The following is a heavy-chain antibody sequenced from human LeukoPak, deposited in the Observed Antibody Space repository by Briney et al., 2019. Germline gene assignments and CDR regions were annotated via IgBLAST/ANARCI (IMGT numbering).Heavy chain of an antibody. CDR2: IIPIFGTA. J-gene: IGHJ6*03. CDR3: ARVSAYCGGDCWYYMDV. V-gene: IGHV1-69*05. D-gene: IGHD2-21*02. Sequence: ASVKVSCKASGGTFSSYAISWVRQAPGQGLEWMGGIIPIFGTANYAQKFQGRVTITTDESTSTAYMELSSLRSEDTAVYYCARVSAYCGGDCWYYMDVWGKGTTVTVSS. CDR1: GGTFSSYA.